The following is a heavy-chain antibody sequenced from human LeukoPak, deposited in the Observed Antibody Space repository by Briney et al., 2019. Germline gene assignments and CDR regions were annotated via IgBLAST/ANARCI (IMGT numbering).Heavy chain of an antibody. D-gene: IGHD3-10*01. CDR3: ARVFGVGTPGDAFDI. CDR1: GYTFSDHD. Sequence: ASVRVSCKASGYTFSDHDVNWVRQAPGQGLEWMGWMNPNTGNTGYAQNLQGRVTMTRDTSTSTVYMELSSLRSEDRAVYYCARVFGVGTPGDAFDIWGQGTMVTVSS. V-gene: IGHV1-8*01. J-gene: IGHJ3*02. CDR2: MNPNTGNT.